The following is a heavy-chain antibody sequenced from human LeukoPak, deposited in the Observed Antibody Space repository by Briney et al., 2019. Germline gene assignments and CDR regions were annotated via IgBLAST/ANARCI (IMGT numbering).Heavy chain of an antibody. CDR1: XXTFXXXA. V-gene: IGHV3-53*01. CDR3: ARXAGAYSHPYDY. D-gene: IGHD4/OR15-4a*01. Sequence: SXXTFXXXAMSWVRQAPGKGLDWVSFIYSDNTHYSDSVKGRVTISRDNSKXTLYLQMNSLRAEDTAGYYCARXAGAYSHPYDYWGQGTLVTVSS. CDR2: IYSDNT. J-gene: IGHJ4*02.